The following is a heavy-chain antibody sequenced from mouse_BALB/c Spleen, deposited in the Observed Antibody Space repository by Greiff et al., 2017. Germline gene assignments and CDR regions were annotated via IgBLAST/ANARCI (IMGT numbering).Heavy chain of an antibody. CDR1: GFSLTSYG. CDR3: ARGGRMGFAY. J-gene: IGHJ3*01. Sequence: QVQLKESGPGLVAPSQSLSITCTVSGFSLTSYGVHWVRQPPGKGLEWLGVIWAGGSTNYNSALMSRLSISKDNSKSQVFLKMNSLQTDDTAMYYCARGGRMGFAYWGQGTLVTVSA. V-gene: IGHV2-9*02. CDR2: IWAGGST.